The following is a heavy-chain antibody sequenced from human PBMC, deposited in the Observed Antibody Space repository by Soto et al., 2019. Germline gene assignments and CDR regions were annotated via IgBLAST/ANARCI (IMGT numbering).Heavy chain of an antibody. CDR2: IRGSGGST. D-gene: IGHD1-26*01. V-gene: IGHV3-23*01. Sequence: EVQLLESGGGLVQPGGSLRLSCAASGFIFSSYAMSWVRQAPGKGLEWVSAIRGSGGSTYYADSVKGRFTISRDNSKNTLSLQMNSLRAEDTAVYYCAKPPSSGSNGYWGQGTLVTVSS. CDR1: GFIFSSYA. CDR3: AKPPSSGSNGY. J-gene: IGHJ4*02.